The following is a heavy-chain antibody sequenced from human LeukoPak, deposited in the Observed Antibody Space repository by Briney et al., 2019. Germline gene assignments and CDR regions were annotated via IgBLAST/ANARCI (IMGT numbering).Heavy chain of an antibody. Sequence: PSETLSLACTVSGGSISSYYWSWIRQPPGKGLEWIGRIYTSGNTNYNPSLKSRVTISVDTSKNQFSLKLSSVTAADTAVHYCARIAMVAATQWFDPWGQGTLVTVSS. CDR3: ARIAMVAATQWFDP. CDR1: GGSISSYY. V-gene: IGHV4-4*08. D-gene: IGHD2-15*01. J-gene: IGHJ5*02. CDR2: IYTSGNT.